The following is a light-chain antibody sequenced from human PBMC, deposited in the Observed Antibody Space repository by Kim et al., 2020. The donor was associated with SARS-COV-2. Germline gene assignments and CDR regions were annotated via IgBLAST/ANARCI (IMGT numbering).Light chain of an antibody. Sequence: DIQMTQSPSTLSASVGDRVTITCRASQSIRSWLAWYQQKPGKAPKVLIYDASSLESGVPSRFSGSGSGTEFTLTISSLQPDDFATYYCQQYNSHSPSWTCGQGTKVDIK. V-gene: IGKV1-5*01. J-gene: IGKJ1*01. CDR1: QSIRSW. CDR3: QQYNSHSPSWT. CDR2: DAS.